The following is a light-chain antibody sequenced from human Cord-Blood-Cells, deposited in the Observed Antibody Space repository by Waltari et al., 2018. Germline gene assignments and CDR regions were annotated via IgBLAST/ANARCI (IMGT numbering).Light chain of an antibody. CDR1: SSAVGCYNY. CDR2: DVS. V-gene: IGLV2-11*01. Sequence: QSALTQPRSVSGSPGQSVTISCTGTSSAVGCYNYVSWYQQHPGKAPKLMIYDVSKRPSGVPDRFSGSKSGNTASLTISGLQAEDEADYYCCSYAGSYVFGTGTKVTVL. CDR3: CSYAGSYV. J-gene: IGLJ1*01.